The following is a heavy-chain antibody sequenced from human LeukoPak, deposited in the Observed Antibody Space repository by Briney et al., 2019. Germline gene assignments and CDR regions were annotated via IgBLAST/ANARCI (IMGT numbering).Heavy chain of an antibody. D-gene: IGHD2-15*01. CDR3: ARDRGRIFSGGEFDS. CDR2: VSPFNGHT. V-gene: IGHV1-18*01. CDR1: GYTFLTAG. J-gene: IGHJ4*02. Sequence: ASVKVSCKASGYTFLTAGISWVRQVPGQGLEWVGWVSPFNGHTNYAQRFQGRVTMTTDTSTRTGYMELRSLESADTAVYYCARDRGRIFSGGEFDSWGQGTLITVSP.